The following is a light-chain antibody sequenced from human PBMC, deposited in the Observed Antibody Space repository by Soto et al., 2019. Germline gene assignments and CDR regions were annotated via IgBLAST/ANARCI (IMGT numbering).Light chain of an antibody. CDR1: QSVSSY. CDR2: DAS. V-gene: IGKV3-11*01. CDR3: QQRSNWYT. Sequence: EMVLTQSPATLSLSPGDRATLSCRASQSVSSYLAWSQQKPGQAPRLLIYDASNMATGIPARFSGSGSGTDFTLTISSLEPEDFAVYYCQQRSNWYTFGQGTQLESK. J-gene: IGKJ2*01.